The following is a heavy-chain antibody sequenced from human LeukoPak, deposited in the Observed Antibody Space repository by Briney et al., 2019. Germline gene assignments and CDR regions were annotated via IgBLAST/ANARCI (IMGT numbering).Heavy chain of an antibody. Sequence: RGSLRLSCTASGFPFSSYAMHWVRQAPGKGLEWEALISYDGSNKYYADSVKGRFTVSRDNSKSTLYLQMNSLRAEDTAVYYCARARYCSSTRCRDAFDIWGQGTMVTVSS. CDR3: ARARYCSSTRCRDAFDI. CDR1: GFPFSSYA. J-gene: IGHJ3*02. CDR2: ISYDGSNK. D-gene: IGHD2-2*01. V-gene: IGHV3-30-3*01.